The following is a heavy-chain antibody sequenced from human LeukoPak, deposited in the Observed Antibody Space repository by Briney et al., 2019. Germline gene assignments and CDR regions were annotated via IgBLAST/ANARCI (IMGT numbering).Heavy chain of an antibody. Sequence: SGGSLRLSCAASGFTFSDYYMSWIRQAPGKGLEWVSYISSSSSYTNYADSVKGRLTISRDNAKNSLYLQMNSLRAEDTAVYYCARRLTTGGFFDYWGQGTLVTVSS. D-gene: IGHD4-11*01. CDR3: ARRLTTGGFFDY. V-gene: IGHV3-11*06. CDR1: GFTFSDYY. CDR2: ISSSSSYT. J-gene: IGHJ4*02.